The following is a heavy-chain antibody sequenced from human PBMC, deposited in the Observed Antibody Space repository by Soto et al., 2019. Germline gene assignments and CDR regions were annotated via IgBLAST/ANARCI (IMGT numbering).Heavy chain of an antibody. D-gene: IGHD2-2*02. CDR2: MNPNSGNT. Sequence: APVKVSCKASGYTFTSYDINWVRQATGQGLEWMGWMNPNSGNTGYAQKFQGRVTMTRNTSISTAYMELSSLRSEDTAVYYCARGYLPSSTSCYSIAACSYYFDYWGQGTLVTVSS. CDR1: GYTFTSYD. CDR3: ARGYLPSSTSCYSIAACSYYFDY. V-gene: IGHV1-8*01. J-gene: IGHJ4*02.